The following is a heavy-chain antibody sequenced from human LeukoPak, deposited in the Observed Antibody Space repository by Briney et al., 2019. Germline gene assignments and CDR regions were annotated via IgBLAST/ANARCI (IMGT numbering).Heavy chain of an antibody. D-gene: IGHD6-19*01. CDR1: GYSFTTYW. CDR2: IDPSDSYT. J-gene: IGHJ4*02. V-gene: IGHV5-10-1*01. CDR3: ARIEVAGTIDY. Sequence: GESLKISCKGSGYSFTTYWISWGRQMPGKGLEWMGRIDPSDSYTNYSPSFQRHVTISADKSISTAYLQWSSLKASDTAMYYCARIEVAGTIDYWGQGTPVTVSS.